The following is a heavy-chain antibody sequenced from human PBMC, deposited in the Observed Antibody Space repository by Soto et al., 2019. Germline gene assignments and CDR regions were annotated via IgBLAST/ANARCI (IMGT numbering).Heavy chain of an antibody. CDR1: GFTFSSYA. CDR3: AKALYDILTGSYY. CDR2: ISGSGGST. V-gene: IGHV3-23*01. Sequence: EVQLLESGGGLVQPGGSLRLSCAASGFTFSSYAMSWVRQAPGKGLEWVSAISGSGGSTYYADSVKGRFTISRDNSKNTLYLEMNSLGAEDTAVYYWAKALYDILTGSYYWGQGTLVTVSS. D-gene: IGHD3-9*01. J-gene: IGHJ4*02.